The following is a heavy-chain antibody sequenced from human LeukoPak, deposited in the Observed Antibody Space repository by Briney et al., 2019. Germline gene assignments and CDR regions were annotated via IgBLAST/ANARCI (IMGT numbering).Heavy chain of an antibody. CDR3: ARDLAAAGTGVDY. V-gene: IGHV3-48*03. Sequence: PGGSLRLSCAASGFTFSSYEMNWVRQAPGKGLEWVSDISSSGSTIYYADSVKGRFTISRDNAKNSLYLQMNSLRAEDTAVYYCARDLAAAGTGVDYWGQGTLVTVSS. CDR2: ISSSGSTI. CDR1: GFTFSSYE. J-gene: IGHJ4*02. D-gene: IGHD6-13*01.